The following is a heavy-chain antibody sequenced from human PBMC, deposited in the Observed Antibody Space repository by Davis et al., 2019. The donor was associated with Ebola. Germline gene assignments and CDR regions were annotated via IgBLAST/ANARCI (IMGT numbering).Heavy chain of an antibody. CDR1: GYSITRGFT. D-gene: IGHD1-14*01. Sequence: GSLRLSCSVSGYSITRGFTWGWIRQPPGKGLQWIGSIYHSGITNYSPSLKSRVTISADTSKNQFSLRLKSVAAADTAMYYCARDYVYWGQGILVTVSS. CDR3: ARDYVY. CDR2: IYHSGIT. J-gene: IGHJ4*02. V-gene: IGHV4-38-2*02.